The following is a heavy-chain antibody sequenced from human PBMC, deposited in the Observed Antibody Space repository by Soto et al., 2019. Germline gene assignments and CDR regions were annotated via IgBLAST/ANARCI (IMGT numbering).Heavy chain of an antibody. CDR3: ARRYGGNFDY. J-gene: IGHJ4*02. Sequence: SETLSLTCTVSGGSISSHYWGWIRQPPGKGLEWIGNIYYSGSTNYNPSLKGRVTISVDTSKNQFSLKLSSLTAADTAVYYCARRYGGNFDYWGQGTLVTVSS. CDR2: IYYSGST. D-gene: IGHD1-26*01. CDR1: GGSISSHY. V-gene: IGHV4-59*11.